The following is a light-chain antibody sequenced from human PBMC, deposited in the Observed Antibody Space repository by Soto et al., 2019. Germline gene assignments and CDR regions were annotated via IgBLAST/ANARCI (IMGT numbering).Light chain of an antibody. J-gene: IGKJ4*01. CDR3: QQRRACPRT. V-gene: IGKV3-11*01. CDR2: DAY. Sequence: EIVLTQSPATLSLSPGERATLSCRASQSVRGYLAWYQQKLGQAPRLLISDAYNRAAGVPARFSGSGSGADFTLTIRSLEPEDCAVYYCQQRRACPRTFGGGTKVEI. CDR1: QSVRGY.